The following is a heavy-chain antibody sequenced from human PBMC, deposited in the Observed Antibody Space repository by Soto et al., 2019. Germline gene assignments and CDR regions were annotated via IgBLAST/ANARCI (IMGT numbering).Heavy chain of an antibody. CDR1: GGSISSINNHFSNHY. CDR3: ATQGFGGLHGLVDV. J-gene: IGHJ6*02. Sequence: SETLSLTFTVSGGSISSINNHFSNHYCSWIRLSPGKGLEWIGYISNIGFTRYNPSLKSRVSISVDTSKNQFSLKLTSVTAADTAVYYCATQGFGGLHGLVDVWVQGTTVT. V-gene: IGHV4-59*08. D-gene: IGHD3-10*01. CDR2: ISNIGFT.